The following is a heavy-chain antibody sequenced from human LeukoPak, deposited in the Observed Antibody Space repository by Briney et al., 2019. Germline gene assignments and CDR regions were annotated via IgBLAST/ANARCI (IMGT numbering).Heavy chain of an antibody. CDR3: AKSLVRFGERY. CDR1: GFTFDDYA. J-gene: IGHJ4*02. Sequence: GGSLRLSCAASGFTFDDYAMHWVRQAPGKGLEWVSGISWNSGNLGYADSVKGRFTISRDNAKNSLYLQMNSLRAEDTAVYYCAKSLVRFGERYWGQGTLVTISS. V-gene: IGHV3-9*01. CDR2: ISWNSGNL. D-gene: IGHD3-10*01.